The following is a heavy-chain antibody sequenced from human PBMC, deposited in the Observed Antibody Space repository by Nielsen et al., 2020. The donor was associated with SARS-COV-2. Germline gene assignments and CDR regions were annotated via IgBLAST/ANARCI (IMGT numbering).Heavy chain of an antibody. Sequence: GESLKISCKGSGYSFTTYWIGWVRQMPGKGLEWMGIIYPGDSDTKYSPSFRGQVTISADKSISTAYLQWSSLKASDTALYYCARRGSSSWWPHFDYWGQGTLVTVSS. V-gene: IGHV5-51*01. J-gene: IGHJ4*02. CDR1: GYSFTTYW. CDR3: ARRGSSSWWPHFDY. D-gene: IGHD6-13*01. CDR2: IYPGDSDT.